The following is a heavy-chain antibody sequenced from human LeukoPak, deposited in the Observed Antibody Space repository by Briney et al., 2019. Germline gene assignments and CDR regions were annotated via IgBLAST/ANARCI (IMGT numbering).Heavy chain of an antibody. CDR1: GGTFSSYA. CDR3: ARDRYYDKTLPYLSKWFDP. D-gene: IGHD3-22*01. CDR2: IIPIFGTA. V-gene: IGHV1-69*05. Sequence: ASVKVSCKASGGTFSSYAISWVRQAPGQGLEWMGRIIPIFGTANYAQKFQGRVTITTDESTSTAYMELSSLRSEDTAVYYCARDRYYDKTLPYLSKWFDPWGQGTLVTVSS. J-gene: IGHJ5*02.